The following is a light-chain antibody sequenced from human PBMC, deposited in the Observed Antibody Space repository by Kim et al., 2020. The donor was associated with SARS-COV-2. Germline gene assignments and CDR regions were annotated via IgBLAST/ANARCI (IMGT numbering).Light chain of an antibody. J-gene: IGKJ1*01. CDR1: QSVSSSY. CDR2: GAS. Sequence: DIELTQSPGTLSLSPGERATLSCRASQSVSSSYLSWYQQKRGQAPRLLLYGASNRATGIPDRFSGSGSGTDFTLTISRLEPEDFAEYYYQQNYISPTFGQGTKVDIK. CDR3: QQNYISPT. V-gene: IGKV3-20*01.